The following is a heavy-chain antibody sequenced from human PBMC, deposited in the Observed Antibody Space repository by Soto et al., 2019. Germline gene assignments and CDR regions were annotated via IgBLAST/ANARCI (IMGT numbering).Heavy chain of an antibody. V-gene: IGHV1-18*04. J-gene: IGHJ4*02. D-gene: IGHD4-17*01. CDR2: ISGYSGNA. Sequence: QVQVMQSGAEVKKPGDSVKVSCKTSGYIFSDYGINWVRQAPGQGLEWMGWISGYSGNANLAQKFQGRVTMNTDKSTRTAYMELRRLRSDDTAVYYCAKRTSGTTWGESDYWGQGTLVTVSS. CDR1: GYIFSDYG. CDR3: AKRTSGTTWGESDY.